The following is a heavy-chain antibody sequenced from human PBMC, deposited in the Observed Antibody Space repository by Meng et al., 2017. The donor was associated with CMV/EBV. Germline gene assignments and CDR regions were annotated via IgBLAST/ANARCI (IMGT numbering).Heavy chain of an antibody. D-gene: IGHD3-22*01. J-gene: IGHJ4*02. Sequence: GGSLRLSCAASGFTFSSYWMSWVRQAPGKGLEWVANIKQDGSEKYYVDSVKGRFTISRDNAKNSLYLQMNSLRAEDTAVYYCASDQPSAYDSSGYYHYWGQGTLVTAPQ. CDR1: GFTFSSYW. CDR2: IKQDGSEK. V-gene: IGHV3-7*01. CDR3: ASDQPSAYDSSGYYHY.